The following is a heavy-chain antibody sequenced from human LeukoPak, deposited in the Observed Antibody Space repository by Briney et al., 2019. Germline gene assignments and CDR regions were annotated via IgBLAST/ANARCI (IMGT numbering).Heavy chain of an antibody. D-gene: IGHD1-26*01. V-gene: IGHV1-2*02. J-gene: IGHJ4*02. Sequence: ASVKVSCKASGYTFTGYYMRWVRQAPGQGLEWMGWINPNSGGTNYAQKFQGRVTMTRDTSISTAYMELSRLRSDDTAVYYCAREEVGAHRGFDYWGQGTLVTVSS. CDR1: GYTFTGYY. CDR3: AREEVGAHRGFDY. CDR2: INPNSGGT.